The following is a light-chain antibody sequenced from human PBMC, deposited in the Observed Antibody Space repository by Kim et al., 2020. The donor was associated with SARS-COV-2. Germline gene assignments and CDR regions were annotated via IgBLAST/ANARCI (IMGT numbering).Light chain of an antibody. CDR1: IVHSSYS. CDR2: LNSEGGH. V-gene: IGLV4-69*01. J-gene: IGLJ3*02. Sequence: AASLTCSLGIVHSSYSIAWHQQQPKNGPRSMMKLNSEGGHSKGDGIHNRFSGYSSGAERYLTITSLQSKDEADYYCQTWGTGIRVFGGGTQLTV. CDR3: QTWGTGIRV.